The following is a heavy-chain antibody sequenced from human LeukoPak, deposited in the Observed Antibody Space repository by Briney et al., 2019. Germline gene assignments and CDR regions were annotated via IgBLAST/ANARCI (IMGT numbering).Heavy chain of an antibody. J-gene: IGHJ5*02. CDR1: GYTFTSYD. CDR3: ARSNYYYDSSGYYRGWFDP. D-gene: IGHD3-22*01. V-gene: IGHV1-8*01. Sequence: ASVKASCKASGYTFTSYDINWVRQATGQGLEWMGWMNPNSGNTGYAQKFQGRVTMTRNTSISTAYMEPSSLRSEDTAVYYCARSNYYYDSSGYYRGWFDPWGQGTLVTVSS. CDR2: MNPNSGNT.